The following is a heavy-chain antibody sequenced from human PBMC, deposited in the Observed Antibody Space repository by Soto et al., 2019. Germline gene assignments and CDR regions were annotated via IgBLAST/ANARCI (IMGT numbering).Heavy chain of an antibody. CDR2: IKPDGSET. CDR3: AIRTDP. J-gene: IGHJ5*02. V-gene: IGHV3-7*05. Sequence: EAQLVESGGDLVQPGGSLRLSCAASGFMFSDSWMNWVRQAPGKGLEWVANIKPDGSETAYVDSVKGRFTISRDNAKKFLYPQTNTLRVDAPAVYYCAIRTDPWGQGTLVTVSS. CDR1: GFMFSDSW.